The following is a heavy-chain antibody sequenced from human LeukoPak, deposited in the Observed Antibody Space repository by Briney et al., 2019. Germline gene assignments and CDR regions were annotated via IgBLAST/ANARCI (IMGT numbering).Heavy chain of an antibody. CDR3: ARASYDILTGYSPSYYFDY. Sequence: ASETLSLTCAVSGGSISSSNWWSWVRQPPGKGLVWSWEIYHSGSTNYNPSLKSRVTISLDKSKNQFSLKLSSVTAADTTVYYCARASYDILTGYSPSYYFDYWGQGTLVTVSS. CDR1: GGSISSSNW. J-gene: IGHJ4*02. V-gene: IGHV4-4*02. CDR2: IYHSGST. D-gene: IGHD3-9*01.